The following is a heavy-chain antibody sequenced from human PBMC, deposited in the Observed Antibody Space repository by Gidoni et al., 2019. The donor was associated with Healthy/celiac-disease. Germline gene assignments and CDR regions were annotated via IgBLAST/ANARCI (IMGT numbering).Heavy chain of an antibody. J-gene: IGHJ4*02. CDR1: GFTFGDYA. Sequence: EVQLVESGGGLVQPGRSLRLSCTASGFTFGDYAMSWFRQAPGKGLEWVGFIRSKAYGGTTEYAASVKGRFTISRDDSKSIAYLQMNSLKTEDTAVYYCTRGDTEASIAARPPLDYWGQGTLVTVSS. D-gene: IGHD6-6*01. CDR2: IRSKAYGGTT. V-gene: IGHV3-49*03. CDR3: TRGDTEASIAARPPLDY.